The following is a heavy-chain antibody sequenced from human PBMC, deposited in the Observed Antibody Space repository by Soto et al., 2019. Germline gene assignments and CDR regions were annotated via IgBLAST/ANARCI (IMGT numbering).Heavy chain of an antibody. Sequence: GGSLRLSCAASGFTFSDYYMSWIRQAPGKGLEWVSYISSSGSTIYYADSVEGRFTISRDNAKNSLYLQMNSLRAEDTAVYYCARSTVVTRFWFDPWGQGTLVTVSS. CDR3: ARSTVVTRFWFDP. V-gene: IGHV3-11*01. CDR1: GFTFSDYY. D-gene: IGHD2-21*02. CDR2: ISSSGSTI. J-gene: IGHJ5*02.